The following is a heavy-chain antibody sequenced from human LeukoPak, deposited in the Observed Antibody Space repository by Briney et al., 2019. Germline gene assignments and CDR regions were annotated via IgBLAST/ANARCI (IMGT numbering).Heavy chain of an antibody. CDR3: ARVAEGGYSYGFDY. Sequence: SETLSLTCTVSGGSMSSYFWTWIRQPAGKGLEWIGRMHTNGRTNYNPSLKSRVTMSLETSKNQFSLKLTSMTAADTAVYYCARVAEGGYSYGFDYWGQGTLVTVSS. V-gene: IGHV4-4*07. CDR2: MHTNGRT. J-gene: IGHJ4*02. CDR1: GGSMSSYF. D-gene: IGHD5-18*01.